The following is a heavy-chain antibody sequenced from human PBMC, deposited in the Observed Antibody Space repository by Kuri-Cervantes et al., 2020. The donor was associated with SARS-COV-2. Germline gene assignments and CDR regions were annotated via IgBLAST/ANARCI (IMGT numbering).Heavy chain of an antibody. D-gene: IGHD5-18*01. V-gene: IGHV3-33*01. CDR2: IWYDGSNK. CDR3: ASQQLRDVGYGMDV. Sequence: LSLTCAASGFTFGSYGMHWVRQAPGKGLEWVAVIWYDGSNKYYADSVKGRFTISRDNSKNTLYLQMNSLRAEDTAVYYCASQQLRDVGYGMDVWGQGTTVTVSS. J-gene: IGHJ6*02. CDR1: GFTFGSYG.